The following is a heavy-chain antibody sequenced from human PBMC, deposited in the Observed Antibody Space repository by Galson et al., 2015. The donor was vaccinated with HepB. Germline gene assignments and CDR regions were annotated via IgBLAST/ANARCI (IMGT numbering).Heavy chain of an antibody. D-gene: IGHD4/OR15-4a*01. CDR1: GDSINDYY. Sequence: SETLSLTCIVSGDSINDYYWAWIRQPPGKGLEWIGYIYYSGSTNYNPSLKSRVTILVDTSKNQFSLKLTSVTAADTAVYYCARGATFLQHWGQGTLVSVSS. CDR2: IYYSGST. CDR3: ARGATFLQH. V-gene: IGHV4-59*01. J-gene: IGHJ4*02.